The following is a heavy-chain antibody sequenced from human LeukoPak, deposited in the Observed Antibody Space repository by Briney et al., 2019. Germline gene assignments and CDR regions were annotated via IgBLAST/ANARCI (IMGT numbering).Heavy chain of an antibody. J-gene: IGHJ4*02. D-gene: IGHD2-2*02. CDR1: GGSISSSSYY. CDR2: IYYSGST. CDR3: ASFLGYCSSTSCYSFDY. V-gene: IGHV4-39*01. Sequence: SETLSLTCTVSGGSISSSSYYWGWIRQPPGQGLEWIGSIYYSGSTYYNPSLKSRVTISVDTSKNQFSLKLSSVTAADTAVYYCASFLGYCSSTSCYSFDYWGQGTLVAVSS.